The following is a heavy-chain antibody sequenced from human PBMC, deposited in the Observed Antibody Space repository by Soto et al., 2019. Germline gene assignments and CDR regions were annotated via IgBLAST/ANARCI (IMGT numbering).Heavy chain of an antibody. J-gene: IGHJ4*02. V-gene: IGHV4-39*01. D-gene: IGHD4-17*01. CDR2: IHYRGST. CDR3: ARLATTVSTPNY. Sequence: PSETLSLTCAVSGGSVSVASYYWAWIRQPPGKGLEWIATIHYRGSTYYATSLKSRVTISIDTSKNQFSLMLASVTATDTAFYYCARLATTVSTPNYWGQGTLVTVSS. CDR1: GGSVSVASYY.